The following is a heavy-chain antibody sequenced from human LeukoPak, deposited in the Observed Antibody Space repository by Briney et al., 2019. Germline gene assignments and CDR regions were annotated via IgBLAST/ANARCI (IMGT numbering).Heavy chain of an antibody. CDR1: GFTFSDYY. CDR3: ARESTYYYDSSGYTPFHAFDI. D-gene: IGHD3-22*01. CDR2: ISSSSYT. J-gene: IGHJ3*02. Sequence: GGSLRLSCAASGFTFSDYYMSWIRQAPGKGLEWVSYISSSSYTNYADSVKGRFTISRDNAKNSLYLQMNSLRAEDTAVYYCARESTYYYDSSGYTPFHAFDIWGQGTMVTVSS. V-gene: IGHV3-11*06.